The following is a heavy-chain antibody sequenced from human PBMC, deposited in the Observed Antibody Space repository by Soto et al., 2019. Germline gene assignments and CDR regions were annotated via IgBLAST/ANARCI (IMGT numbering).Heavy chain of an antibody. Sequence: SETLSLTCAVYGGSFSGYYWSWIRQPPGKGLEWIGEINHSGSTNYNPSLKSRVTISVDTSKNQFSLKLSSVTAADTAVYYCARVDYRNYYGMDVWGQGTTVTVSS. CDR1: GGSFSGYY. CDR3: ARVDYRNYYGMDV. V-gene: IGHV4-34*01. D-gene: IGHD4-4*01. CDR2: INHSGST. J-gene: IGHJ6*02.